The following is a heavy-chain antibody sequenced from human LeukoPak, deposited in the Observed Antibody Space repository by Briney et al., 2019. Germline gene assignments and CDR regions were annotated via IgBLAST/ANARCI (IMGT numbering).Heavy chain of an antibody. D-gene: IGHD5-18*01. CDR1: GFTFSDYY. V-gene: IGHV3-11*04. CDR3: ARERYSYGLPDAFDI. J-gene: IGHJ3*02. CDR2: ISTSGTTK. Sequence: GGSLRLSCAASGFTFSDYYMSWIRQAPGKGLEWVSYISTSGTTKYNADSVKGRFTISRDNSKNTLYLQMNSLRAEDTAVYYCARERYSYGLPDAFDIWGQGTMVTVSS.